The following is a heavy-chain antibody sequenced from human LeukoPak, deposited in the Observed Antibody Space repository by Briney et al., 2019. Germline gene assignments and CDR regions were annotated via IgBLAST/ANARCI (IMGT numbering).Heavy chain of an antibody. J-gene: IGHJ6*02. CDR2: ISSSMSTK. D-gene: IGHD1-1*01. CDR3: ARGYNYGPPNGMDV. CDR1: GFYFSGYE. Sequence: PGGSLRLSCAASGFYFSGYEMNWVRQAPGKGLEWVSFISSSMSTKYYADSVKGRFTISRDNAKNSLYLQMNSLRDEGTAVYYCARGYNYGPPNGMDVWGQGTTVTVSS. V-gene: IGHV3-48*03.